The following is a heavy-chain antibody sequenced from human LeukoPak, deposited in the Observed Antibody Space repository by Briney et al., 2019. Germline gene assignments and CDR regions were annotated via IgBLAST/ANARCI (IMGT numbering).Heavy chain of an antibody. CDR2: IKQDRSEK. J-gene: IGHJ4*02. CDR3: ANIYGDYEF. CDR1: GFTFTNYW. D-gene: IGHD4-17*01. Sequence: PGGSLRLSCAASGFTFTNYWMSWVRQAPGKGLELVANIKQDRSEKYYVDSVKGRFTISRDNSKNTLYLQMNSLRAEDTAVYYCANIYGDYEFWGQGTLVTVSS. V-gene: IGHV3-7*01.